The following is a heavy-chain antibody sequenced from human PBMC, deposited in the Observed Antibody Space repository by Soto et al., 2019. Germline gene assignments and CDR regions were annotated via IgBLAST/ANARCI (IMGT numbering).Heavy chain of an antibody. J-gene: IGHJ6*03. Sequence: QVQLVESGGGLVKPGGSLRLSCAASGFTFSDYYMSGIRQAPGKGLEWVSYISSSGSTIYYADSVKGRFTISRDNAKNSLYLQMNSLRAEDTAVYYCARDAMVYANFHYYYYYMDVWGKGTTVTVSS. CDR1: GFTFSDYY. V-gene: IGHV3-11*01. CDR3: ARDAMVYANFHYYYYYMDV. CDR2: ISSSGSTI. D-gene: IGHD2-8*01.